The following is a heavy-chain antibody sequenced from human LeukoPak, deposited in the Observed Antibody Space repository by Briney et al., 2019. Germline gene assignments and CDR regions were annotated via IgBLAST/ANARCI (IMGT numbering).Heavy chain of an antibody. CDR1: GGSFSGYY. D-gene: IGHD3-10*01. CDR3: ARGRPYGWGSYSRGRIRASHWFDT. CDR2: INHSGST. V-gene: IGHV4-34*01. Sequence: SETLSLTCAVYGGSFSGYYWIWIRQPPGKGLDWIGEINHSGSTNYNPSLKSRVTISVDTSKNQFSLNLSSLNAADTAVYYCARGRPYGWGSYSRGRIRASHWFDTWGQGTLVTVSS. J-gene: IGHJ5*02.